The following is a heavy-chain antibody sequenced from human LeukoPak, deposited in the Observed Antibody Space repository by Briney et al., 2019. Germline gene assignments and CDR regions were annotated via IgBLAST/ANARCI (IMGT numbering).Heavy chain of an antibody. V-gene: IGHV3-23*01. CDR2: ISGSGGST. CDR1: GFTFSSYA. D-gene: IGHD2-2*03. CDR3: AKVPWIDYYYGMDV. J-gene: IGHJ6*02. Sequence: GGSLRLSCAASGFTFSSYAMSWVRQAPGKGLEWVSAISGSGGSTYYADSVKGRFTISRDNSKNTLYLQMNSLRVEDTAVYYCAKVPWIDYYYGMDVWGQGTTVTVAS.